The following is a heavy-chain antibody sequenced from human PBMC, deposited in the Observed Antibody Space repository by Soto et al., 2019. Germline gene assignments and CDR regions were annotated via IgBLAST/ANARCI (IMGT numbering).Heavy chain of an antibody. CDR2: IYYNVNT. Sequence: PSETLSLTCTVSGGSISSYYWSWIRQPPGKGLEWIGYIYYNVNTNYNPSLKSRVTISVDTSKNQFSLKLSSVTAADTAVYYCARSISGSSTGRAFDIWGQGTMVTVSS. CDR1: GGSISSYY. CDR3: ARSISGSSTGRAFDI. J-gene: IGHJ3*02. D-gene: IGHD1-26*01. V-gene: IGHV4-59*08.